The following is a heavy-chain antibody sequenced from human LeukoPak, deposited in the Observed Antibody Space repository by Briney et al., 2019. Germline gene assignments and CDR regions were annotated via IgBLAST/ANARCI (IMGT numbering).Heavy chain of an antibody. J-gene: IGHJ5*02. Sequence: ASVKVSCKASGYTFNSYYMHWVRQAPGQGLEWMGIINPSGDFTSYAQKFQGRVTMTKDTSTSTVYMELSSLRSGDTAVFYCARDRYCSSTSCPPYNWFDPWGQGTLVTVSS. D-gene: IGHD2-2*01. CDR2: INPSGDFT. CDR3: ARDRYCSSTSCPPYNWFDP. V-gene: IGHV1-46*02. CDR1: GYTFNSYY.